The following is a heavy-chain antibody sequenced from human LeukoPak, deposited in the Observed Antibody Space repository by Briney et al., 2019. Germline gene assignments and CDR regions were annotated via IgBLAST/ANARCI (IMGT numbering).Heavy chain of an antibody. Sequence: ASVKVSCKASGYTFTTYALHWVRQAPGQRLEWMGWINAANGNTKYSGKLQGRVTIIRDTSATTAYMELSSLRSEDTAIYYRARSGGDSFDHWGQGTLVTVSS. J-gene: IGHJ4*02. CDR2: INAANGNT. D-gene: IGHD4-17*01. V-gene: IGHV1-3*01. CDR3: ARSGGDSFDH. CDR1: GYTFTTYA.